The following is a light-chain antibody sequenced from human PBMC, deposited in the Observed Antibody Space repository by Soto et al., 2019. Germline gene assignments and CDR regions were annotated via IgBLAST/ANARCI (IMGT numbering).Light chain of an antibody. Sequence: EIVLTQSPGTLSLSPGERATLSCRASQSVGNNYLAWYQQKPGQAPRLLIYTASNRAAGIPDRFSGSGSGTDFPLTISRLEPEDFAVYFCHQCATAPLTFGGGTKVEIK. CDR1: QSVGNNY. J-gene: IGKJ4*01. CDR3: HQCATAPLT. CDR2: TAS. V-gene: IGKV3-20*01.